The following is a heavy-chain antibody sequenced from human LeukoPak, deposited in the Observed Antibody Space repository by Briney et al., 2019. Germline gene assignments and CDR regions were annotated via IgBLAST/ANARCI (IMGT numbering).Heavy chain of an antibody. V-gene: IGHV3-23*01. CDR2: ISGSGTGT. CDR1: GFTFSTYA. D-gene: IGHD3-22*01. CDR3: AKRSFDSSGYSGTLDY. J-gene: IGHJ4*02. Sequence: GGSLSLSCAASGFTFSTYAMSWVRQAPGKALEWVSIISGSGTGTYYADSVKGRFTISRDNSKNTLYLQMNSLRAEDTAVYYCAKRSFDSSGYSGTLDYWGQGTLVTVAS.